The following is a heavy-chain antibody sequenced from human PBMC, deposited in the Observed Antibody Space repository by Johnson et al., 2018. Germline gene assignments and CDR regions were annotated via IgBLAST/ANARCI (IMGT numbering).Heavy chain of an antibody. V-gene: IGHV3-30-3*01. CDR1: GFTFSRYA. J-gene: IGHJ6*03. CDR3: ASAAAPYYYYHRDG. Sequence: QVQLVESGGGVVQPGRSLRLSCAASGFTFSRYAMHWVRQAPGKGLEWVAVISYDGSNKYFADSVKGRFTISSDNSKNTRYLQMNSLRPEDTAVYYCASAAAPYYYYHRDGGGKGTTVTVSS. CDR2: ISYDGSNK. D-gene: IGHD2-15*01.